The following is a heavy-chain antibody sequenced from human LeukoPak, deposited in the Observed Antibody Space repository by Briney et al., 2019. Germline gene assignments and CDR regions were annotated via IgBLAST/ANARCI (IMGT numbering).Heavy chain of an antibody. CDR1: GGTFSSYA. J-gene: IGHJ6*02. Sequence: ASVKVSCKASGGTFSSYAISWVRQAPGQGLEWMGRINPNSGGTNYAQKFQGRVTMTRDTSISTAYMELSRLRSDDTAVYYCARGGYDFVYYYYGMDVWGQGTTVTVSS. D-gene: IGHD3-3*01. CDR2: INPNSGGT. V-gene: IGHV1-2*06. CDR3: ARGGYDFVYYYYGMDV.